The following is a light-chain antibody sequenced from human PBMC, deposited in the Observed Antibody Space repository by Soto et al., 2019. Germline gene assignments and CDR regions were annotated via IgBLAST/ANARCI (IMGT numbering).Light chain of an antibody. CDR2: EVD. J-gene: IGLJ1*01. CDR3: CSYASSSSLV. Sequence: QSALTQPASVSGSPGQSITISCTGTSSDVGNYNYVSWFQQHPGKAPQLIIYEVDKRPSGVSDRFSGSKSGNTASLTISGLQAEDEAEYFCCSYASSSSLVFGTGTKVTVL. CDR1: SSDVGNYNY. V-gene: IGLV2-14*01.